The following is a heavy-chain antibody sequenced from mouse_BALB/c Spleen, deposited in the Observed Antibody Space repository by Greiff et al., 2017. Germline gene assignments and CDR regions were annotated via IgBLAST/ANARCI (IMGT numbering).Heavy chain of an antibody. CDR2: IDPENGDT. Sequence: EVQLQQSGAELVRSGASVKLSCTASGFNIKDYYMHWVKQRPEQGLEWIGWIDPENGDTEYAPKFQGKATMTADTSSNTAYLQLSSLTSEDTAVYYCPYGLYRYFEVWGAETTVTVSP. CDR3: PYGLYRYFEV. CDR1: GFNIKDYY. D-gene: IGHD1-1*02. J-gene: IGHJ1*01. V-gene: IGHV14-4*02.